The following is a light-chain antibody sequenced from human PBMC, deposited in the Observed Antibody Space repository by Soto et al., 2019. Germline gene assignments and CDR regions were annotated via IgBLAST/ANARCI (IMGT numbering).Light chain of an antibody. Sequence: EIVMTQSPATLSVSPGERATLSCRASQSVSSNLAWYQQKPGQAPRLLIYGASTRATGIPARFSGSGSGTDFTLTISSLQPDDFATYYCQQYKSYSLITFGQGTRLEMK. CDR1: QSVSSN. J-gene: IGKJ5*01. CDR3: QQYKSYSLIT. CDR2: GAS. V-gene: IGKV3-15*01.